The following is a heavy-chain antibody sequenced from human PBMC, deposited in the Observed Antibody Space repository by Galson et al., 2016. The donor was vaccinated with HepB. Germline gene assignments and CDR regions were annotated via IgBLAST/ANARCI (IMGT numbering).Heavy chain of an antibody. Sequence: QSGAEVKKPGEYLKISCKGSGYSFTTYWIGWVRQMPGKGLEWMGIIYPSDSDARYSPSFQGQVTISVDKSISTAYLQWSSLKASDTAMYYCSRHWGPYSSGAFDLWGHGTMVTVSS. CDR3: SRHWGPYSSGAFDL. CDR1: GYSFTTYW. V-gene: IGHV5-51*01. J-gene: IGHJ3*01. D-gene: IGHD6-25*01. CDR2: IYPSDSDA.